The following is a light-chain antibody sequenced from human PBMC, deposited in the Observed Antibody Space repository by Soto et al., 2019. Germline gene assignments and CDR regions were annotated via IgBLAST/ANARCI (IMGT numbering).Light chain of an antibody. J-gene: IGLJ3*02. CDR1: SSDVGVYNY. Sequence: QSALTQPRSVSGSPGQSITISCTGTSSDVGVYNYVSWYQHLPGRAPEVIIYDVTKRPSGVPDRFSGSKSGNTASLTISGLQAEDEAEYYCCSYAGSYTLLFGGGTQLTVL. CDR3: CSYAGSYTLL. CDR2: DVT. V-gene: IGLV2-11*01.